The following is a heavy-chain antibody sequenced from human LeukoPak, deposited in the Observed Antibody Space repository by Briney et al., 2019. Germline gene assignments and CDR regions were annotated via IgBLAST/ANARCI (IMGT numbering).Heavy chain of an antibody. CDR3: ARVQESGYYDY. J-gene: IGHJ4*02. D-gene: IGHD3-22*01. CDR2: VNSDGSST. Sequence: GGSLRLSCAASGFTFSSYWMHWVRQAPGKGLVWVSRVNSDGSSTRYADSVKGRFTISRDNAKNTLYLQMNSLRAEDTAVYYCARVQESGYYDYWGQGTLVTVSS. V-gene: IGHV3-74*01. CDR1: GFTFSSYW.